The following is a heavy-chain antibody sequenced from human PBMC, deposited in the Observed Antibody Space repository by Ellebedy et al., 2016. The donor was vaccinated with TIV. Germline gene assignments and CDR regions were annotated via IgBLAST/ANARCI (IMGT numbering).Heavy chain of an antibody. Sequence: ASVKVSCKVSGYTLTKLSMHWVRQAPGKGLEWVGDFDPEHGRAIYAQKFQGRVTMTEDTSTDTVYMELSSLRSEDTAVYYCARDPKSSSWYRDYYYGMDVWGQGTTVTVSS. V-gene: IGHV1-24*01. J-gene: IGHJ6*02. CDR3: ARDPKSSSWYRDYYYGMDV. CDR2: FDPEHGRA. CDR1: GYTLTKLS. D-gene: IGHD6-13*01.